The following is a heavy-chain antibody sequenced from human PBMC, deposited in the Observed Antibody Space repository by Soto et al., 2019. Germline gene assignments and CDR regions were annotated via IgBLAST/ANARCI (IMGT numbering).Heavy chain of an antibody. Sequence: PSETLSLTCTVSGGSISSYYWSWIRQPRGKGLEWIGYIYYSGSTNYNPSLKSRVTISVDTSKNQFTLKLSPVTAWDTAVYYCASHSCSSTSCYLSTGWFDPWGQGTLVTAPQ. CDR3: ASHSCSSTSCYLSTGWFDP. D-gene: IGHD2-2*01. CDR1: GGSISSYY. CDR2: IYYSGST. J-gene: IGHJ5*02. V-gene: IGHV4-59*01.